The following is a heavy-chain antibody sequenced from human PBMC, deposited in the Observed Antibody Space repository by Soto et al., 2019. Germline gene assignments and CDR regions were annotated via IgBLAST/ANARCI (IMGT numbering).Heavy chain of an antibody. CDR2: ISSSSSTI. Sequence: GGSLRLSCAASGFTFSSYSMNWVRQAPGKGLEWVSYISSSSSTIYYADSVKGRFTISRDNAKNSLYLQMNSLRDEDTAVYYCAREGESVAGTMYYYYYGMDVWGQGTTVTVSS. V-gene: IGHV3-48*02. J-gene: IGHJ6*02. CDR3: AREGESVAGTMYYYYYGMDV. D-gene: IGHD6-19*01. CDR1: GFTFSSYS.